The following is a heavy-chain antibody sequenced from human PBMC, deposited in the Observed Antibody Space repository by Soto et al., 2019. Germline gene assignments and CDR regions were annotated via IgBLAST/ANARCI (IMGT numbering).Heavy chain of an antibody. J-gene: IGHJ4*02. V-gene: IGHV3-66*01. D-gene: IGHD5-12*01. CDR1: GFTVNSNH. Sequence: EVQLVESGGGLVQPGGSLRLSCAASGFTVNSNHMSWVRQAPGKGLEWVSVIYSGSSTYYAESVKGRFSISRDNSKNTLYLQMNSLRAEDTAVYYCARVGLRWDGYNLAYWGQGTLVTVSS. CDR2: IYSGSST. CDR3: ARVGLRWDGYNLAY.